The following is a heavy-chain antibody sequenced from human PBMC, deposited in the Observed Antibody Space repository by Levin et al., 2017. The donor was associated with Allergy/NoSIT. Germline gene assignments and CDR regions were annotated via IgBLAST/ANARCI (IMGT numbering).Heavy chain of an antibody. CDR2: ISGSGGST. J-gene: IGHJ4*02. D-gene: IGHD4-23*01. CDR1: GFTFSSYA. CDR3: AKDRRPYGGKPIVDY. V-gene: IGHV3-23*01. Sequence: PGGSLRLSCAASGFTFSSYAMNWVRQAPGKGLEWVSAISGSGGSTYYADSVKGRFTISRDNSKNTLYLQMNSLRAEDTAVYYCAKDRRPYGGKPIVDYWGQGTLVSVSS.